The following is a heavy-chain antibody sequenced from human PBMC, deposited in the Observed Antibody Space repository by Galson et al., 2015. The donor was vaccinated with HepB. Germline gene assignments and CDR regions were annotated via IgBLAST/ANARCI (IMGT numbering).Heavy chain of an antibody. CDR1: GFTFSSYW. CDR2: IKQDGSEK. J-gene: IGHJ4*02. D-gene: IGHD6-13*01. CDR3: ARPILGYSSSWYLGYYFDY. Sequence: SLRLSCAASGFTFSSYWMSWVRQAPGKGLEWVANIKQDGSEKYYVDSVKGRFTISRDNAKNSLYLQMNSLRAEDTAVYYCARPILGYSSSWYLGYYFDYWGQGTLVTVSS. V-gene: IGHV3-7*03.